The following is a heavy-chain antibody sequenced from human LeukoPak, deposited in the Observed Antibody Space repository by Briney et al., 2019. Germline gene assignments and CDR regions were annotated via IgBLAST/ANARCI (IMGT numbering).Heavy chain of an antibody. D-gene: IGHD3-10*01. J-gene: IGHJ5*02. V-gene: IGHV4-34*01. CDR3: ARVGMVRGVVFDP. CDR1: GGSFSGYY. Sequence: PSETLSLTCAVYGGSFSGYYWSWICQPPGKGLEWIGEINHSGSTNYNPSLKSRVTISVDTSKNQFSLKLSSVTAADTAVYYCARVGMVRGVVFDPWGQGTLVTVSS. CDR2: INHSGST.